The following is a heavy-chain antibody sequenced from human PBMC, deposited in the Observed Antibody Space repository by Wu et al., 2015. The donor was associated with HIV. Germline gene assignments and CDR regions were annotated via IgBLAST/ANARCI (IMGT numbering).Heavy chain of an antibody. CDR3: AITPPRRRDEVAHHLLYYFYYMDV. V-gene: IGHV1-69*12. J-gene: IGHJ6*03. CDR1: GDTFSKYV. CDR2: IIPMFGTA. Sequence: QVQLVQSGAEVKKPGSSVKVSCKASGDTFSKYVINWVRQAPGHGLEWMGGIIPMFGTANYAQKFQDAQTFQGRLIITADESTSTAYMELSSLTSEDTAMYYCAITPPRRRDEVAHHLLYYFYYMDVWGKGTTVTVSS. D-gene: IGHD2-2*02.